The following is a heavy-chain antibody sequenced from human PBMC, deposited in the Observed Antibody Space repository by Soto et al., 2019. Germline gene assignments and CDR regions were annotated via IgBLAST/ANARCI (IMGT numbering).Heavy chain of an antibody. Sequence: QVQLVQSGAEVKKPGSSVKVSCKASGGTFSSYAISWVRQAPGQGLEWMGGIIRIFGTANYAQKFQGRVTISADESTSTAYMELSILRSEDTAVYYCARDQDGGQLVPDYYGMDVWGQGTTVAVSS. V-gene: IGHV1-69*01. D-gene: IGHD6-13*01. CDR1: GGTFSSYA. J-gene: IGHJ6*02. CDR3: ARDQDGGQLVPDYYGMDV. CDR2: IIRIFGTA.